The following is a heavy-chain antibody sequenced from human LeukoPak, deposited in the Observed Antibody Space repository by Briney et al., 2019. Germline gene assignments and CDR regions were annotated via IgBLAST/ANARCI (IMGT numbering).Heavy chain of an antibody. D-gene: IGHD3-10*01. J-gene: IGHJ4*02. Sequence: GGSLTLSCSASGFTFSSYAMHWVRQAPGKGLEYVSAISSNGGSTYFADSVKGRFTISRDNSKNTLYLQMSSLRAEDTAVYYCVKGETMVRGVIGDYWGQGTLVTVSS. V-gene: IGHV3-64D*06. CDR1: GFTFSSYA. CDR3: VKGETMVRGVIGDY. CDR2: ISSNGGST.